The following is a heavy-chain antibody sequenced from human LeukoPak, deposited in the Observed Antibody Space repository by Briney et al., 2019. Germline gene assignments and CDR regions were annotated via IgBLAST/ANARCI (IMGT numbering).Heavy chain of an antibody. V-gene: IGHV4-59*12. Sequence: SETLSLTCSVSGGSISSYYWSWIRQPPGKGLEWIGYIYYSGTTNYKPSLKSRVTMSVGTSKNQFSLKLSSVTAADTAVYYCASTVYYDFWSGYKGAFDIWGQGTMVTVSS. CDR3: ASTVYYDFWSGYKGAFDI. CDR2: IYYSGTT. D-gene: IGHD3-3*01. CDR1: GGSISSYY. J-gene: IGHJ3*02.